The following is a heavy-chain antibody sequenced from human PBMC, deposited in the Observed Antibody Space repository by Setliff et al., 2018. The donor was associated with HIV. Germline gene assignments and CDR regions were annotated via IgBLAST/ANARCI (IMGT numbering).Heavy chain of an antibody. D-gene: IGHD6-19*01. Sequence: ASVKVSCKISGGTFSSYAITWVRQAPGQGLEWMGGIIPILGVANYAQKFQGRVTITADKSTTTAYMELRSLRSDDTAVYYCARNSFPRTVTGTGPLFDSWGQGTLVTVSS. J-gene: IGHJ4*02. CDR3: ARNSFPRTVTGTGPLFDS. V-gene: IGHV1-69*10. CDR2: IIPILGVA. CDR1: GGTFSSYA.